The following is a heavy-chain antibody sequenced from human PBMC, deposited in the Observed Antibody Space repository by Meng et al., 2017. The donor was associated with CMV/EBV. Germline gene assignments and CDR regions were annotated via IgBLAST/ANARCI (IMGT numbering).Heavy chain of an antibody. CDR2: NNHSGST. J-gene: IGHJ5*02. Sequence: QRLCAGCCNSSKARHLTCAVYGLSFSVYYWSWSRQPPGKGLEWIGENNHSGSTNYNPSLKSRVTISVDTSKNQFSLKLSSVTAADTAVYYCARKRYWLLYPLFDPWGQGTLVTVSS. CDR3: ARKRYWLLYPLFDP. V-gene: IGHV4-34*01. D-gene: IGHD3-9*01. CDR1: GLSFSVYY.